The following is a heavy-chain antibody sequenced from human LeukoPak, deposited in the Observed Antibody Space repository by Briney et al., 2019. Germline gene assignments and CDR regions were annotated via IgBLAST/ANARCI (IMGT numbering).Heavy chain of an antibody. CDR1: DGSFSGYY. CDR3: ARQIVATTHWGYYYYYYYMDV. V-gene: IGHV4-34*01. D-gene: IGHD5-12*01. J-gene: IGHJ6*03. Sequence: PSETLSLTCAVYDGSFSGYYWSWIRQPPGKGLEWIGEINHSGSTNYNPSLKIRVTISVDTSKNQFSLKLSSVTAADTAVYYCARQIVATTHWGYYYYYYYMDVWGKGTTVTISS. CDR2: INHSGST.